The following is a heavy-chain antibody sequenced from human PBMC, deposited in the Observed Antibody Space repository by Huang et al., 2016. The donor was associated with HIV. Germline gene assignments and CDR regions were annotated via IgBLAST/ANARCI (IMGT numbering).Heavy chain of an antibody. V-gene: IGHV3-30*02. CDR2: IRYDGNNY. D-gene: IGHD5-18*01. J-gene: IGHJ4*02. Sequence: QVQLVESGGGVVQPGGSLRLSCAASRFTFSRFGMHWVRQAPGKGLEWVAFIRYDGNNYDYADSVKGRFTISRDNSKNTLYLQMNSLRADDTAVYYCAKDLTYTYGRHFDYWGQGTLVTVSS. CDR1: RFTFSRFG. CDR3: AKDLTYTYGRHFDY.